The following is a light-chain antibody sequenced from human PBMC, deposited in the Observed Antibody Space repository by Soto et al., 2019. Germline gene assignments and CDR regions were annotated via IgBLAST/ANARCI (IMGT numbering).Light chain of an antibody. V-gene: IGKV1-39*01. CDR3: QQSYTRWT. CDR1: QNICSC. CDR2: AAS. Sequence: DIQMTQSPSSLSASVGDRVTISCRASQNICSCLNWYQQKPGKAPKVLISAASNLQSGVPSRFSGSGSETDFTLTISSLQPEDFATYYCQQSYTRWTFGQGTKLEIK. J-gene: IGKJ2*02.